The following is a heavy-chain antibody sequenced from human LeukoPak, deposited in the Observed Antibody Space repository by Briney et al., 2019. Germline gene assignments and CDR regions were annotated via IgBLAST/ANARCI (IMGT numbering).Heavy chain of an antibody. J-gene: IGHJ4*02. CDR3: ARLVGSVYYFDY. V-gene: IGHV5-51*01. CDR1: GYTFANYW. D-gene: IGHD3-10*01. CDR2: IYPADSET. Sequence: GESLKISCKVSGYTFANYWIGWVRQMPGKGLEWMGIIYPADSETRYSPSFQGQITISVDKSISTAYLQWSSLKASDTAMYYCARLVGSVYYFDYWGQGTLVTVSS.